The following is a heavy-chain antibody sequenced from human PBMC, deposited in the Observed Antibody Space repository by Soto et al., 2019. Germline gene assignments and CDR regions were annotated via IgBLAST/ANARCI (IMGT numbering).Heavy chain of an antibody. V-gene: IGHV6-1*01. Sequence: SQTLSLTCAISGDSVSSNSAAWNWIRQSPSRGLEWLGRTYYRSKWYNDYAVSVKSRITINPDTSKNQFSLQLNSVTPEDTAVYYCARDLYYGSGTHINWFDPWGQGTLVTVSS. D-gene: IGHD3-10*01. CDR1: GDSVSSNSAA. CDR3: ARDLYYGSGTHINWFDP. CDR2: TYYRSKWYN. J-gene: IGHJ5*02.